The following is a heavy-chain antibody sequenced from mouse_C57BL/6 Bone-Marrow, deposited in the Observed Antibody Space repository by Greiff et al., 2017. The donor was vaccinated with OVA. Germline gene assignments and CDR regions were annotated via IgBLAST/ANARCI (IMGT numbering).Heavy chain of an antibody. CDR1: GYAFTNYL. Sequence: QVQLQQSGAELVRPRTSVKVSCKASGYAFTNYLIEWVKQRPGQGLEWIGVINPGSGGTNYNEKFKGKATLTADKSSSTAYMQLSSLTSEDSAVYFCARGGNYWYFDVWGTGTTVTVSS. CDR3: ARGGNYWYFDV. J-gene: IGHJ1*03. D-gene: IGHD2-1*01. CDR2: INPGSGGT. V-gene: IGHV1-54*01.